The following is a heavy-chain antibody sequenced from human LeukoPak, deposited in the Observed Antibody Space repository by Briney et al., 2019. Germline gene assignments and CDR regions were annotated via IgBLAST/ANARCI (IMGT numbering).Heavy chain of an antibody. CDR3: ARLIVAGADYYYYYMDV. CDR2: INPNSGGT. J-gene: IGHJ6*03. Sequence: GASVKVSCKTSGYTFTGYYMHWVRQAPGQGLEWMGRINPNSGGTNYAQKFQGRVTMTRDTSISTAYMELSRLRSDDTAVYYCARLIVAGADYYYYYMDVWGEGTTVTVSS. D-gene: IGHD3-22*01. CDR1: GYTFTGYY. V-gene: IGHV1-2*06.